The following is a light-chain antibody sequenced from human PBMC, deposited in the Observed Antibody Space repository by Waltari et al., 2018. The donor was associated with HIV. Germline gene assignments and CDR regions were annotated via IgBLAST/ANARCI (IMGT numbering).Light chain of an antibody. CDR3: SSYTSSNTWV. Sequence: QSALTQPPSVSGSPGQSVTISCTGPSSDVGYYNRFSWYQQPPGTAPKLMIFELSNRPSGVPDRFSGSKSDNTASLTISGLQAEDEADYYCSSYTSSNTWVFGGGTKLTVL. CDR1: SSDVGYYNR. V-gene: IGLV2-18*02. J-gene: IGLJ3*02. CDR2: ELS.